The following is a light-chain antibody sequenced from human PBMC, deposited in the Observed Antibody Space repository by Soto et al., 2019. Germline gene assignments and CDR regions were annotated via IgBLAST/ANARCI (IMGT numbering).Light chain of an antibody. CDR1: QSVSSN. Sequence: EIVMTQSPATLSVSPGERATLSGRASQSVSSNLAWYQQKPGQAPRLLIYGASTRATGIPARFSGSGSGTEFTLTISSLQSEDFAIYFCEQYNNWPPDRTFGQGTKVEIK. CDR2: GAS. V-gene: IGKV3-15*01. J-gene: IGKJ1*01. CDR3: EQYNNWPPDRT.